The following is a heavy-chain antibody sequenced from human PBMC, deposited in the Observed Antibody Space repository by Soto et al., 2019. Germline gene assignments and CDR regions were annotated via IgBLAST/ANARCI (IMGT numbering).Heavy chain of an antibody. CDR3: AREGAVAWTHRPLPLGY. V-gene: IGHV3-53*02. CDR2: IYGGGST. Sequence: EVQLVETGGGLIQPGGSLRLSCAASGFSVNSNYMSWVRQAPGKGLEWVSVIYGGGSTYSADSVKGRFTISRDNSKDTLYRQMNSLRAEDTGLYYCAREGAVAWTHRPLPLGYWGQGPLVSASP. J-gene: IGHJ4*02. CDR1: GFSVNSNY. D-gene: IGHD6-19*01.